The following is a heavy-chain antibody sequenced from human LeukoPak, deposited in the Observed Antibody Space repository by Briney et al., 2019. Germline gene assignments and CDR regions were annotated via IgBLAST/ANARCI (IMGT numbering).Heavy chain of an antibody. CDR2: IDYSGST. J-gene: IGHJ4*02. D-gene: IGHD5-24*01. Sequence: SQTLSLTCPVSGASISSGGYYWSWIRQHPVKGLQRVGYIDYSGSTYYNPSLKRRLTITMSTSKNQFSLRLSSVTVADTAVYYCARDPGKDGYNYSFDYWGQGTLVTVSS. CDR3: ARDPGKDGYNYSFDY. V-gene: IGHV4-31*03. CDR1: GASISSGGYY.